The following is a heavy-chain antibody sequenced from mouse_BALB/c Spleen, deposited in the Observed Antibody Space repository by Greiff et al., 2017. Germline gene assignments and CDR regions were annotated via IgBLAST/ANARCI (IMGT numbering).Heavy chain of an antibody. Sequence: EVKLMESGGGLVQPGGSRKLSCAASGFTFSSYYMSWVRQTPEKRLELVAAINSNGGSTYYPDTVKGRFTISRDNAKNTLYLQMSSLKSEDTALYYCARHPYYDYDGAWFAYWGQGTLVTVSA. V-gene: IGHV5-6-2*01. D-gene: IGHD2-4*01. J-gene: IGHJ3*01. CDR1: GFTFSSYY. CDR3: ARHPYYDYDGAWFAY. CDR2: INSNGGST.